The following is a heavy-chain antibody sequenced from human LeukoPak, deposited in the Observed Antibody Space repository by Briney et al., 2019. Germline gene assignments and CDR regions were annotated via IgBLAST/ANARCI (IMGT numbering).Heavy chain of an antibody. J-gene: IGHJ5*02. CDR2: IWSDGNTK. CDR1: GLTFSNYG. CDR3: ARGPNRIAVTGPNWLDP. D-gene: IGHD6-19*01. Sequence: HPGIPLTLPCAASGLTFSNYGIHGVRRSPGKALVGVAVIWSDGNTKSYADSVKGRFTISRDNSKNSVYLQLNTLRAEDTAIYYCARGPNRIAVTGPNWLDPWGQGTLVTVSS. V-gene: IGHV3-33*01.